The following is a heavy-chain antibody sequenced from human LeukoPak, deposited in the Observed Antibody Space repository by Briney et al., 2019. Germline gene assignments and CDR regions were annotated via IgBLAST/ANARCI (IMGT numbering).Heavy chain of an antibody. V-gene: IGHV3-11*01. CDR3: ARDRGSSYGGSYKGVFDY. CDR1: GFTFSDYY. J-gene: IGHJ4*02. CDR2: ISSSGSTI. Sequence: GGSLRLSCAASGFTFSDYYMSWIRQAPGKGLEWVSYISSSGSTIYYADSVKGRFTISRDNAKNSLYLQMNSLRAEDTAVYYCARDRGSSYGGSYKGVFDYWGQGTLVTVSS. D-gene: IGHD1-26*01.